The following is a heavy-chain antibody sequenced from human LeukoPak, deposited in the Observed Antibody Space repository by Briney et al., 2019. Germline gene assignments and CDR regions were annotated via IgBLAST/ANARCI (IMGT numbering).Heavy chain of an antibody. CDR2: ISSSSSYI. D-gene: IGHD6-6*01. V-gene: IGHV3-21*01. J-gene: IGHJ5*02. CDR3: ARYSSSNWFDP. Sequence: GGSLRLSCAASGFIFSSYSMYWVRQAPGKGLEWVSSISSSSSYIYYADSVKGRFTISRDNAKNSLYLQMNSLRAEDTAVYYCARYSSSNWFDPWGQGTLVTVSS. CDR1: GFIFSSYS.